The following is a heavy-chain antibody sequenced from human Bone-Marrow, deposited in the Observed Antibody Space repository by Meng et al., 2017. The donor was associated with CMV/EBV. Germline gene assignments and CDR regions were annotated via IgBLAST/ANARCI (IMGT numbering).Heavy chain of an antibody. CDR3: ARDRVMIVQKFSFDY. V-gene: IGHV1-46*01. J-gene: IGHJ4*02. D-gene: IGHD3-22*01. Sequence: ASVKVSCMASGYTFTSYYMHWVRQAPGQGLEWMGIINPSGGSTSYAQKLQGRVTMTRDTSTSTVYMELSSLRSEDTAVYYCARDRVMIVQKFSFDYWGQGTLVTVSS. CDR1: GYTFTSYY. CDR2: INPSGGST.